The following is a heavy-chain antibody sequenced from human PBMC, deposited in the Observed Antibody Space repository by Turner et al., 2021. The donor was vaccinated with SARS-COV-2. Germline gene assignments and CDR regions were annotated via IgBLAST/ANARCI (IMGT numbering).Heavy chain of an antibody. CDR3: ARVHGGNSVFDY. CDR1: GYTFTSDC. CDR2: ISHSGGGT. J-gene: IGHJ4*02. V-gene: IGHV1-46*01. D-gene: IGHD2-21*02. Sequence: QVQLVQSGAEVKKPGASVKVSCKASGYTFTSDCIHWVRQAPGQGLEWMEIISHSGGGTTYEQKFQGRVNMTRDTSTSTVYMELSSLRSEDTAVYYCARVHGGNSVFDYWGQGTLVTVSS.